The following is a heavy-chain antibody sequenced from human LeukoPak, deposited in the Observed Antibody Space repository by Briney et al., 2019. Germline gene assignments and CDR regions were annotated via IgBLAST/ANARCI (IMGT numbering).Heavy chain of an antibody. CDR2: IYWDDDK. Sequence: SGPTLVNPTQTLTLTCTFSGFSPSTSGVGVGWIRQPPGKALEWLALIYWDDDKRYSPSLKSRLTITKDTSKNQVVLTMTNMDPVDTATYYCAHTITMVRGVKLYGMDVWGQGTTVTVSS. CDR3: AHTITMVRGVKLYGMDV. CDR1: GFSPSTSGVG. V-gene: IGHV2-5*02. J-gene: IGHJ6*02. D-gene: IGHD3-10*01.